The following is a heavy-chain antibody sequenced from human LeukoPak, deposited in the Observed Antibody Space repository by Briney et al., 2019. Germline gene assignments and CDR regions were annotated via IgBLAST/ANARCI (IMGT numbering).Heavy chain of an antibody. V-gene: IGHV4-59*01. CDR2: IYYSGST. D-gene: IGHD6-19*01. J-gene: IGHJ6*02. CDR3: ARDYSSGWFYYGMDV. Sequence: SETLSLTCTVSGGSISSYYWSWFRQPPGKGLEWLGYIYYSGSTNYNPSLKSRVTISVDTSKNQFSLKLSSVTAADTAVYYCARDYSSGWFYYGMDVWGQGTTVTVSS. CDR1: GGSISSYY.